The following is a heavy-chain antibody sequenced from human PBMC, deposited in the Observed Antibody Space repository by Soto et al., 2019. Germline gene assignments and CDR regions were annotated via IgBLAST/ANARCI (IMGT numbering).Heavy chain of an antibody. V-gene: IGHV3-23*01. Sequence: EVQLLESGGGLVQPGGSLRLSCAASGFTFSSYAMSWVRQAPGKGLEWVSAISGSGGSTYYADSVKGRFTISRDNSKNTLYLQMNSLRAEDTAVYYCANGPWIQLWLLSYWGQGTLVTVSS. CDR1: GFTFSSYA. J-gene: IGHJ4*02. CDR3: ANGPWIQLWLLSY. CDR2: ISGSGGST. D-gene: IGHD5-18*01.